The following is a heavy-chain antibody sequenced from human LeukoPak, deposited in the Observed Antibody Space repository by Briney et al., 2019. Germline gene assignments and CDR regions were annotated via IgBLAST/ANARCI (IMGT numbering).Heavy chain of an antibody. CDR1: GYTFTSYG. D-gene: IGHD3-10*01. J-gene: IGHJ5*02. CDR2: MNLNSGNT. Sequence: ASVKVSCKASGYTFTSYGINWVRQATGQGLEWMGWMNLNSGNTGYAQKFQGRVTMTRNTSISTAFMELSSLRSEDTAVYYCARRGNRNWFDPWGQGTLVTVSS. CDR3: ARRGNRNWFDP. V-gene: IGHV1-8*01.